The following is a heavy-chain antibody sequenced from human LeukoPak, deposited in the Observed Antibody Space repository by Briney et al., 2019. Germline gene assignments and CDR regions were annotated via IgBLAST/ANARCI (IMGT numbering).Heavy chain of an antibody. CDR3: ARDSRYYDILTGYFFDAFDI. J-gene: IGHJ3*02. D-gene: IGHD3-9*01. V-gene: IGHV4-31*03. CDR1: GGSISSGGYY. CDR2: IYYSGST. Sequence: SETLSLTCTVSGGSISSGGYYWSWIRQHPGKGLEWIGYIYYSGSTYYNPSLKSRVTISVDTSKNQFSLKLSSVTAADTAVYYCARDSRYYDILTGYFFDAFDIWGQGTMVTVSS.